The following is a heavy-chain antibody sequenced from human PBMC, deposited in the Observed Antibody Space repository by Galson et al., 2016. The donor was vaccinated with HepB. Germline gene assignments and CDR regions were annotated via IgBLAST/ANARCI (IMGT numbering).Heavy chain of an antibody. J-gene: IGHJ4*02. CDR1: GFTFSGYA. D-gene: IGHD3-10*01. CDR2: KSYDGINT. CDR3: AKDLRGSGRSPFHY. Sequence: SLRLSCAASGFTFSGYAMHWVRQAPGKGLEWVAVKSYDGINTYYADSVKGRFTISRDNSKNTLYLQMNSLRAEDTAVYYCAKDLRGSGRSPFHYWGQGTLVTVSS. V-gene: IGHV3-30*18.